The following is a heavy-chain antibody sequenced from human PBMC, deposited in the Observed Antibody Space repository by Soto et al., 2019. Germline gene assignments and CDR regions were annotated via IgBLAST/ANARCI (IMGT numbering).Heavy chain of an antibody. CDR2: INWNGGST. Sequence: GGSLRLSCAASGFTFDDYGMSWVRQAPGKGLEWVSGINWNGGSTGYADSVKGRFTISRDNAKNSLYLQMNSLRAEDTAVYYCARTAQYSSSWNWFDPWGQGTLVTVSS. J-gene: IGHJ5*02. D-gene: IGHD6-13*01. V-gene: IGHV3-20*04. CDR3: ARTAQYSSSWNWFDP. CDR1: GFTFDDYG.